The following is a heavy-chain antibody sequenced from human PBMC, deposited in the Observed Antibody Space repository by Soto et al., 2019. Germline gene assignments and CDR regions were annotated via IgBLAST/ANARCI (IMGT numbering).Heavy chain of an antibody. V-gene: IGHV1-3*01. CDR3: ARDRAVAAYYFDY. D-gene: IGHD6-19*01. CDR2: INAGNGNR. CDR1: GYTFTSYA. J-gene: IGHJ4*02. Sequence: GASVKVSCKASGYTFTSYAMHWVCQAPGQRLEWMGWINAGNGNRKYSQKFQGRVTITRDTSASTAYMEMSSLRSEDTAVYYCARDRAVAAYYFDYWGQGTLVTVSS.